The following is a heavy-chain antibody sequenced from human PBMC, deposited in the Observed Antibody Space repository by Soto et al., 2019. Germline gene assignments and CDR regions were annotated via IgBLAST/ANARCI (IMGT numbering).Heavy chain of an antibody. CDR1: GGSISSSSYY. CDR3: AMGSGGSEFAP. CDR2: IYYSGST. Sequence: PSETLSLTCTVSGGSISSSSYYWGWIRQPPGKGLEWIGSIYYSGSTYHNPSLKSRVTISVDTSSNQFSLKLSSVTAADTAVYYCAMGSGGSEFAPRGQGTLVTVSS. V-gene: IGHV4-39*01. D-gene: IGHD2-15*01. J-gene: IGHJ5*02.